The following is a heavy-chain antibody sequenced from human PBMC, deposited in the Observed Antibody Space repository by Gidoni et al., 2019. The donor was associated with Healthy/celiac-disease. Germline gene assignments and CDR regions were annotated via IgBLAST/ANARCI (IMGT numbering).Heavy chain of an antibody. CDR3: AKTPYHDYYDSSGYYYDY. V-gene: IGHV3-30*18. J-gene: IGHJ4*02. Sequence: QVQLVESGGGVVQPGRSLRLSCAAPGFTVSSYVMHWLGQGPGKGLEWVAVISYDGSNKYYADSVKGRFTISRDNSKNTLYLQMNSLRAEDTAVYYCAKTPYHDYYDSSGYYYDYWGQGTLVTVSS. D-gene: IGHD3-22*01. CDR1: GFTVSSYV. CDR2: ISYDGSNK.